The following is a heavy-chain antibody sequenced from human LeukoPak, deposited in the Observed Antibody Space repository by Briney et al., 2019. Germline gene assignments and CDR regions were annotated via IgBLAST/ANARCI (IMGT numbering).Heavy chain of an antibody. V-gene: IGHV4-34*01. CDR1: GFTFSSYE. J-gene: IGHJ5*02. CDR3: ARIGGGYSSSSGYNWFDP. Sequence: GSLRLSCAASGFTFSSYEMNWVRLPPGKGLEWIGEINHSGSTNYNPSLKSRVTISVDTSKNQFSLKLSSVTAADTAVYYCARIGGGYSSSSGYNWFDPWGQGTLVTVSS. CDR2: INHSGST. D-gene: IGHD6-6*01.